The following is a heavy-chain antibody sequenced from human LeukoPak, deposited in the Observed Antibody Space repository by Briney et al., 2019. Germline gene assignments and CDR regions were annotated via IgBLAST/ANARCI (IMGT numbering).Heavy chain of an antibody. CDR2: INPNSGGT. D-gene: IGHD6-19*01. CDR1: GYTFTGYY. CDR3: AREQWLVSDPYYYYYYGMDV. Sequence: LWASVKVSCKASGYTFTGYYMHWVRQAPGQGLEWMGRINPNSGGTNYAQKFQGRVTMTRDTSISTAYMELSRLRSDDTAVYYCAREQWLVSDPYYYYYYGMDVWGQGTTVTVSS. J-gene: IGHJ6*02. V-gene: IGHV1-2*06.